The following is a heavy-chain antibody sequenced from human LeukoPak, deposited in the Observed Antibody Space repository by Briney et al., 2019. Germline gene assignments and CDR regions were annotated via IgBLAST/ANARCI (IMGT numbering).Heavy chain of an antibody. D-gene: IGHD3-16*01. J-gene: IGHJ4*02. CDR2: LHSGGNT. CDR3: ARASNAYGYFDF. V-gene: IGHV3-66*01. CDR1: GFTVSTNY. Sequence: GGSLRLSCEVSGFTVSTNYMSWVRQAPGKGLEWVSVLHSGGNTYYADSVKGRFTISRDKSKNTLYLQMNRLRAEDTAVYSCARASNAYGYFDFWGQGTLVTVSS.